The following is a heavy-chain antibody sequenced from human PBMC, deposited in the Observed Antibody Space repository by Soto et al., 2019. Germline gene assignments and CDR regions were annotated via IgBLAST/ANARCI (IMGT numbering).Heavy chain of an antibody. D-gene: IGHD2-15*01. CDR2: ISYDGSIE. CDR3: AKEVGYCSGGRCYPHNWFDP. V-gene: IGHV3-30*18. J-gene: IGHJ5*02. CDR1: GFTFKSYG. Sequence: QVQLVESGGGVVQPGRSLRLSCAASGFTFKSYGMHWVRQAPGKGLEWVAVISYDGSIEYYGDSVKGRFTISRDNSKNTLYLQMTSRRAEDTAVYYCAKEVGYCSGGRCYPHNWFDPWGQGTLVTVSS.